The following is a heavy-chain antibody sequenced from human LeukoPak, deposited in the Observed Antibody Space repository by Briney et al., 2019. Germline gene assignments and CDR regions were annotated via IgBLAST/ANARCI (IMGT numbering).Heavy chain of an antibody. CDR1: GYTFTGYY. Sequence: ASVKVSCKASGYTFTGYYMHWVRQAPGQGLEWMGWINPNSGGTNYAQKFQGWVTMTRDTSISTAYMELSRLRSDDTAVYYCARVGADGEQWLEYYFDYWGQGTLVTASS. D-gene: IGHD6-19*01. CDR3: ARVGADGEQWLEYYFDY. J-gene: IGHJ4*02. CDR2: INPNSGGT. V-gene: IGHV1-2*04.